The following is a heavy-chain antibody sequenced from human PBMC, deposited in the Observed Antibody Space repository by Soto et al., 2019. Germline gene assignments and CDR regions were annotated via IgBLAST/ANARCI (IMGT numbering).Heavy chain of an antibody. D-gene: IGHD3-16*01. CDR3: ARDGTGNYGDY. CDR1: GYTFTSYG. CDR2: ISAYNGNT. J-gene: IGHJ4*02. Sequence: QVQLVQSGAEVKKPGASVKVSCKASGYTFTSYGISWVRQAPGQGLEWMGWISAYNGNTNYAQKLQGRVTMTTDTAPSTSYMALSSLRSYDTAVYFCARDGTGNYGDYWGQGTLVTVSS. V-gene: IGHV1-18*01.